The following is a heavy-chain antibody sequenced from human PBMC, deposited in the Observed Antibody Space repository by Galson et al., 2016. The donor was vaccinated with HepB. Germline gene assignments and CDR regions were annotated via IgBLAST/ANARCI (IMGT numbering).Heavy chain of an antibody. CDR2: IHDSEST. Sequence: SETLSLTCTVSGDSISGYYWSWIRQPPGKGLEWIGYIHDSESTNYSPSLKSRVTMSLDTSKNQFSLNLRSVTAADTAVYHWSGGVVGSSGSYQGIYYFDFWGQGSLVTVSS. J-gene: IGHJ4*02. CDR1: GDSISGYY. CDR3: SGGVVGSSGSYQGIYYFDF. V-gene: IGHV4-59*01. D-gene: IGHD6-19*01.